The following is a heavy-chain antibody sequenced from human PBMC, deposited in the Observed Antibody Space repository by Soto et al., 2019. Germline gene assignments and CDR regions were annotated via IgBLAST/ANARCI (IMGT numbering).Heavy chain of an antibody. V-gene: IGHV3-13*01. Sequence: PGGSLRLSCAASGFTFSSYDMHWVRQATGKGLEWVSAIGTAGDTYYPGSVKGRFTISRENAKNSLYLQMNSLRAEDTAVYYCARDRSPVVVAATSEAFDIWGQGTMVTVSS. D-gene: IGHD2-15*01. CDR3: ARDRSPVVVAATSEAFDI. J-gene: IGHJ3*02. CDR1: GFTFSSYD. CDR2: IGTAGDT.